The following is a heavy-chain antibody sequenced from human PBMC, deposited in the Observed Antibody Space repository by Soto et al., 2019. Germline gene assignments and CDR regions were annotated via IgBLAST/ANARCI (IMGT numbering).Heavy chain of an antibody. Sequence: QVQLVESGGGLVKPGGSLRLSRAASGFTFSDYYMSWIRQAPGKGLEWVSYISSSSSYTNYADSVKGRFTISRDNAKNSLYLQMNSLRAEDTAVYYCAKMGGPWGYSGYVTYWGQGTLVTVSS. J-gene: IGHJ4*02. CDR3: AKMGGPWGYSGYVTY. CDR2: ISSSSSYT. CDR1: GFTFSDYY. V-gene: IGHV3-11*05. D-gene: IGHD5-12*01.